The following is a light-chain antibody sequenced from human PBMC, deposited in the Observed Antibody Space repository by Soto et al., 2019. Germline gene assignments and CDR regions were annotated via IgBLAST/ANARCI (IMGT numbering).Light chain of an antibody. CDR1: QYISTS. CDR3: HQTYSAPFT. V-gene: IGKV1-39*01. J-gene: IGKJ4*01. Sequence: DIQMTQSPSSLSASVGDRVTITCRASQYISTSLNWYQLKPGQAPQLLIYAASTLQNGVPSRVSGGGSGTDFTLTISSLHLEDFATYYCHQTYSAPFTFGGGTTVEVK. CDR2: AAS.